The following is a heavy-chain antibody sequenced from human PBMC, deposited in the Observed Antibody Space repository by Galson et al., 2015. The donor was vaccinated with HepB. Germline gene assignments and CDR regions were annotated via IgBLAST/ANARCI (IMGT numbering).Heavy chain of an antibody. Sequence: SLRLSCAASGSSIINAWMTWVRQAPGKGLEWVGRIKNKVDGETTDYAAPVKGRFTISSDDSKNTLYLQMSSLNAEATAVYYCTKVRVGSSYISDYWGRGTLFSASS. CDR1: GSSIINAW. CDR2: IKNKVDGETT. J-gene: IGHJ4*02. V-gene: IGHV3-15*01. CDR3: TKVRVGSSYISDY. D-gene: IGHD6-6*01.